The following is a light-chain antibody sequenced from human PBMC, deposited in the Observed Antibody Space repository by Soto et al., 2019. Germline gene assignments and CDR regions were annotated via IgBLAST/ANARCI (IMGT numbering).Light chain of an antibody. CDR3: QQYNNWPWT. Sequence: ELVLPQSPGTLSLSPGESAALSCRASQHVSSNFLAWYQQKPGQAPRLLIYGASTRAPGISARFRGSGSGTDFTLTISSLQSEDFAVYYCQQYNNWPWTFGQGTKVDIK. CDR1: QHVSSN. CDR2: GAS. V-gene: IGKV3-15*01. J-gene: IGKJ1*01.